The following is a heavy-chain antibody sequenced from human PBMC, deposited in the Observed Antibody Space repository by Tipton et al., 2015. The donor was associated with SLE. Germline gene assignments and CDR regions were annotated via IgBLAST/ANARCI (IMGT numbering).Heavy chain of an antibody. Sequence: SLRLSCAASGFTFSSYWMHWVRQAPGKGLVWVSRINSDGSSTSYADSVKGRFTISRDNAKNTLYLQMNSLRAEDTAVYYCARGGSGTYYYYGMDVWGQGTTVTVSS. CDR3: ARGGSGTYYYYGMDV. CDR1: GFTFSSYW. V-gene: IGHV3-74*01. D-gene: IGHD3-10*01. J-gene: IGHJ6*02. CDR2: INSDGSST.